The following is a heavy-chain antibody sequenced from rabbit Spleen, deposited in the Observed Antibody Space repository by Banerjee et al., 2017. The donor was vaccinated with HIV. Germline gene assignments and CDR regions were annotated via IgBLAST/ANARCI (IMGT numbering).Heavy chain of an antibody. J-gene: IGHJ6*01. CDR2: IDAGSSGFT. CDR1: GVSFSGDSY. CDR3: ARDTASSFSSYGMDL. D-gene: IGHD8-1*01. Sequence: QEQLEESGGGLVQPEESLTLTCIASGVSFSGDSYMCWVRQAPGKGLEWVVCIDAGSSGFTYFASWAKGRFTISKTSSTTVTLQMTSLTAADTATYFCARDTASSFSSYGMDLWGPGTLVTVS. V-gene: IGHV1S45*01.